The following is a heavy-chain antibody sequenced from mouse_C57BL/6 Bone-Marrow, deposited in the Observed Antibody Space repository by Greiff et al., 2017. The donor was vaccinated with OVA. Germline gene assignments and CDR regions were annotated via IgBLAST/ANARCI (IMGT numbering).Heavy chain of an antibody. Sequence: EVKVVESGEGLVKPGGSLKLSCAASGFTFSSYAMSWVRQTPEKRLEWVAYISSGGDYIYYADTVKGRFTISRDNARNTLYLQMSSLKSEDTAMYYCTRDWGTTVVATDAYWGKGTLVTVSA. CDR3: TRDWGTTVVATDAY. D-gene: IGHD1-1*01. CDR2: ISSGGDYI. V-gene: IGHV5-9-1*02. J-gene: IGHJ3*01. CDR1: GFTFSSYA.